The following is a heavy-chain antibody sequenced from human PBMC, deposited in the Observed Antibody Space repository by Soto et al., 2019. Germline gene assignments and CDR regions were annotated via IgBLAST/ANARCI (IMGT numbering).Heavy chain of an antibody. D-gene: IGHD3-22*01. J-gene: IGHJ4*02. V-gene: IGHV5-10-1*01. Sequence: ESLKISCKGSGYSFAGYWITWVRQKPGKGLEWMGRIDPSDSQTYYSPSFRGHVTISVTKSITTVFLQWSSLRASDTAMYYCARQIYDSDTGPNFQYYFDAWGQGTPVTVSS. CDR3: ARQIYDSDTGPNFQYYFDA. CDR2: IDPSDSQT. CDR1: GYSFAGYW.